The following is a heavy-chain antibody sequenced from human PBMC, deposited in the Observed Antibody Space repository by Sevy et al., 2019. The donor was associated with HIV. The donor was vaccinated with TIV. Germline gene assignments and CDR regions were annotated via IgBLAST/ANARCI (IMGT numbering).Heavy chain of an antibody. Sequence: QSQTLSLTCAISGDSVSSNNAAWNWIRQSPSRGLEWLGRTFYRSNWYTDYAISVKSRITLNPDTSKNQLSLQLHSVTPEDTAVYYCARDGLTYGAMDVWGQGTTVTVSS. V-gene: IGHV6-1*01. CDR1: GDSVSSNNAA. J-gene: IGHJ6*02. D-gene: IGHD1-20*01. CDR3: ARDGLTYGAMDV. CDR2: TFYRSNWYT.